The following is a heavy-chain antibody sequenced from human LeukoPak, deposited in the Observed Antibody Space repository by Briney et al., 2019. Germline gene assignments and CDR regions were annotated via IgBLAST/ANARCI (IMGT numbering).Heavy chain of an antibody. D-gene: IGHD3-10*01. J-gene: IGHJ3*02. Sequence: GASVKVSCKASGYSFTNYYIHCVRQAPGQGLEWMGIINPSDGGTIYAQKFQGRVTMTRDTSTSTVYMELSRLRSDDTAVYYCARGRRYYYGSGSYSGAFDIWGQGTMVTVSS. CDR2: INPSDGGT. CDR1: GYSFTNYY. V-gene: IGHV1-46*01. CDR3: ARGRRYYYGSGSYSGAFDI.